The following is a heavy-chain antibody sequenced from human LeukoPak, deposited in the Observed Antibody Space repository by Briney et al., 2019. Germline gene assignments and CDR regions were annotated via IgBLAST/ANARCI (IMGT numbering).Heavy chain of an antibody. CDR2: IYTSGTT. V-gene: IGHV4-61*02. J-gene: IGHJ4*02. CDR3: ARGEGQPPYYFDY. Sequence: SETLSLTCNVSGGSISSGSYYWNWIRQPAGKGLEWIGRIYTSGTTNYNPSLKSRVTISVDTSKNYFSLKLSSVTATDTAMYYCARGEGQPPYYFDYWGQGILVTVSS. D-gene: IGHD3-16*01. CDR1: GGSISSGSYY.